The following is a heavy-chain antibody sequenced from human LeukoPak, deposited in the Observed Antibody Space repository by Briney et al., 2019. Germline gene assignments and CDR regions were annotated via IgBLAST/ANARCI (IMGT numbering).Heavy chain of an antibody. CDR1: GYTFTSYA. V-gene: IGHV7-4-1*02. D-gene: IGHD6-19*01. CDR3: ARGEAGTRYYYYGMGV. Sequence: ASVKVSCKASGYTFTSYAMNWVRQAPGQGLEWMGWINTNTGNPTYAQGFTGRFVFSLDTSVSTAYLQISSLKAEDTAVYYCARGEAGTRYYYYGMGVWGQGSTVTVSS. CDR2: INTNTGNP. J-gene: IGHJ6*02.